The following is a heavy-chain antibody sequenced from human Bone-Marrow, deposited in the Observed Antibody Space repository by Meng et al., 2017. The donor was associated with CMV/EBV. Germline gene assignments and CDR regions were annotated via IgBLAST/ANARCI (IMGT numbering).Heavy chain of an antibody. Sequence: SETLSLTCTVSGGSISSSSYYWGWIRQPPGKGLEWIGSIYYSGSTYYNPSLKSRVTISVDTSKNQFSLKLSSVTAADTAVYYCARGSIGYCSRTSCYLRTFSVMDVWGQGTTVTVSS. CDR1: GGSISSSSYY. V-gene: IGHV4-39*07. CDR2: IYYSGST. J-gene: IGHJ6*02. CDR3: ARGSIGYCSRTSCYLRTFSVMDV. D-gene: IGHD2-2*01.